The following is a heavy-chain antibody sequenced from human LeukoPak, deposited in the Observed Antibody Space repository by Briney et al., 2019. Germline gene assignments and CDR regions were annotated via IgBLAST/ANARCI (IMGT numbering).Heavy chain of an antibody. CDR1: GGSIRSLGYS. CDR3: ARSVSAYAGRGWFDP. V-gene: IGHV4-39*07. Sequence: SETLSLTCSVSGGSIRSLGYSWGWIRQPPGKGLEWIASMYYTGTTYYNPSLKSRVTMSVDTPKNQFSPNLTSVTAADTAVFYCARSVSAYAGRGWFDPWGQGTLVNVSS. CDR2: MYYTGTT. J-gene: IGHJ5*02. D-gene: IGHD5-12*01.